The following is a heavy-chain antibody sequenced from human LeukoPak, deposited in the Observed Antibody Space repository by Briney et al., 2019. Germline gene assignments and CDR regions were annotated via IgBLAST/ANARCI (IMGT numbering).Heavy chain of an antibody. CDR2: IYYSGST. D-gene: IGHD2-21*02. CDR1: GGSISSSSYY. CDR3: ATSYCGGDCRRNWFDP. Sequence: RSSETLSLTCTVSGGSISSSSYYWGWIRQPPGKGLEWIGTIYYSGSTYYNPSLRSRVTISVDTSKNQFSLKLSSVTATDTAVYYCATSYCGGDCRRNWFDPWGQGTLVTVSS. J-gene: IGHJ5*02. V-gene: IGHV4-39*01.